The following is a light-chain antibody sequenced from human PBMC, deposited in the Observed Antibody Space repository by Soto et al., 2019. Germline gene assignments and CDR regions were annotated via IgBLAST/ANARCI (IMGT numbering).Light chain of an antibody. J-gene: IGKJ1*01. CDR3: QHYNNWPRT. CDR2: GAS. V-gene: IGKV3-15*01. Sequence: EIVMTQSPATLSVSPGERATLSCRASQSVSSNVAWYQQKPGQAPRLLIYGASTRATGIPARFSGSGSGTEFPLTISSLQSEDFAVYYGQHYNNWPRTFGQGTKVEIK. CDR1: QSVSSN.